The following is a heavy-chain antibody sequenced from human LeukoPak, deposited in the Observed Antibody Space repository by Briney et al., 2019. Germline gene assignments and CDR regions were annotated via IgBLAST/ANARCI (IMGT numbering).Heavy chain of an antibody. D-gene: IGHD3-10*01. V-gene: IGHV3-30*03. Sequence: GGSLRLSCAASGFTFSNAWMSWVRQAPGKGLEWVAVISYDGSNKYYADSVKGQFTISRDNSKNTLYLQMNSLRAEDTAVYYCARVPYGSGSYSDYWGQGTLVTVSS. CDR2: ISYDGSNK. J-gene: IGHJ4*02. CDR1: GFTFSNAW. CDR3: ARVPYGSGSYSDY.